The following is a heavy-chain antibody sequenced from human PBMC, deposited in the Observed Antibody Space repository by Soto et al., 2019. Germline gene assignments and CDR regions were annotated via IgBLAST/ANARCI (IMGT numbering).Heavy chain of an antibody. J-gene: IGHJ6*02. Sequence: QVQLQESGPGLVKPSQTLSLTCTVSGGSVSSGDYYWSWIRQPPGKGLEWIGYIYYSGSTYYNPSLKSRVSISVDTSKNQFSLKLNSVTAADTAVYYCARTLWLRSYYYYYGMDVWGQGTTVTVSS. CDR1: GGSVSSGDYY. V-gene: IGHV4-30-4*01. D-gene: IGHD5-18*01. CDR3: ARTLWLRSYYYYYGMDV. CDR2: IYYSGST.